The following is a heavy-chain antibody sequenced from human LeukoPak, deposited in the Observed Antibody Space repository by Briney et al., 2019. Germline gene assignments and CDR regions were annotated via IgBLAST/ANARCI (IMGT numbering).Heavy chain of an antibody. CDR1: GDTLSELS. D-gene: IGHD1-26*01. V-gene: IGHV1-24*01. CDR2: FDPEEGAT. CDR3: AIDGRQEYSGSFSY. J-gene: IGHJ1*01. Sequence: ASVRVSCQVYGDTLSELSMHWVRHAPGKGLEWRGGFDPEEGATIYAQRFQGRDTMSEDTITHTAYMHLSSLRSEDTAVYYCAIDGRQEYSGSFSYWGQGPRDTVSS.